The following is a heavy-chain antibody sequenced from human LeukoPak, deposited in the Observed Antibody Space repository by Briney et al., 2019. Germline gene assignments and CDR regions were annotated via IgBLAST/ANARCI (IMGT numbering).Heavy chain of an antibody. CDR2: IWYDGSNK. Sequence: GGSLRLSCAASGFTFSSYGMHWVRQAPGKGLEWVAVIWYDGSNKYYADSVKGRFTISRDNSKNTLYLQMNSLRAEDTAVYYCARDAVYSSSWQYYWGQGTLVTVST. CDR3: ARDAVYSSSWQYY. D-gene: IGHD6-13*01. J-gene: IGHJ4*02. CDR1: GFTFSSYG. V-gene: IGHV3-33*01.